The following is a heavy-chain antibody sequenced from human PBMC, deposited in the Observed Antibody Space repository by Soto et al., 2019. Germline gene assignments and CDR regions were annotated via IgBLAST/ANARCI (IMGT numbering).Heavy chain of an antibody. Sequence: QVQLQESGPGLVKPSQTLSLTCTVSGGSISSGDYYWSWIRQPPGKGLEWIGYIYYSGSTYYNPSLKSRVTISVDTSENQFSLKLSSVTAADTAVYYCARGYCSGGSCSALLFDPWGQGTLVTVSS. CDR2: IYYSGST. CDR3: ARGYCSGGSCSALLFDP. D-gene: IGHD2-15*01. V-gene: IGHV4-30-4*01. J-gene: IGHJ5*02. CDR1: GGSISSGDYY.